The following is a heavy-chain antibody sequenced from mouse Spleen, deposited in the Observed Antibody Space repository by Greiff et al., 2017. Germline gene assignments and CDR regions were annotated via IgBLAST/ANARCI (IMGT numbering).Heavy chain of an antibody. J-gene: IGHJ1*01. Sequence: VQLQQPGAELVMPGASVKLSCKASGYTFTSYWMHWVKQRPGQGLEWIGEIDPSDSYTNYNQKFKGKATLTVDKSSSTAYMQLSSLTSEDSAVYYCARRRVYYRYRYFDVWGAGTTVTVSS. D-gene: IGHD2-14*01. CDR2: IDPSDSYT. CDR3: ARRRVYYRYRYFDV. V-gene: IGHV1-69*01. CDR1: GYTFTSYW.